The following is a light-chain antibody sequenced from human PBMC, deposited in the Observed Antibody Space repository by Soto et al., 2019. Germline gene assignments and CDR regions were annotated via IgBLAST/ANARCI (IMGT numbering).Light chain of an antibody. CDR3: QQYNNWPLT. CDR1: QSASNN. J-gene: IGKJ4*01. Sequence: EIVMTQSPATLSVSPGERATLSCRASQSASNNLAWYQQKPGQAPRLLIYFASTRATGTPARFSGSGSGTEFTLTISSLQSEDFAVYYCQQYNNWPLTFGGGTKVEIK. V-gene: IGKV3-15*01. CDR2: FAS.